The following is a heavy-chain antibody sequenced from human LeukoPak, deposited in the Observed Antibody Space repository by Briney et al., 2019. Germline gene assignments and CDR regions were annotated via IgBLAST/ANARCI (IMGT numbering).Heavy chain of an antibody. CDR2: INHSGST. V-gene: IGHV4-34*01. CDR3: ARRGTGRGVIITRFDY. J-gene: IGHJ4*02. CDR1: GGSFRGYY. Sequence: SETLSLTCAVYGGSFRGYYWSWIRQPPGKGLEWIGEINHSGSTNYNPSLKSRVTISVDTSKNQFSLKLSSVTAADTAVYYCARRGTGRGVIITRFDYWGQGTLVTVSS. D-gene: IGHD3-10*01.